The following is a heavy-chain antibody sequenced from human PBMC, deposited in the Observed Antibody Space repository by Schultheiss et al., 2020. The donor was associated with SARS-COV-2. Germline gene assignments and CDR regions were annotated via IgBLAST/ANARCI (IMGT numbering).Heavy chain of an antibody. CDR2: IYYSGST. CDR3: ARRHTIFGVVRLGYGMDV. V-gene: IGHV4-59*12. Sequence: SETLSLTCTVSGGSISSYYWSWIRQPPGKGLEWIGYIYYSGSTNYNPSLKSRVTISVDTSKNQFSLKQSSVTAADTAVYYCARRHTIFGVVRLGYGMDVWGQGTTVTVSS. CDR1: GGSISSYY. D-gene: IGHD3-3*01. J-gene: IGHJ6*02.